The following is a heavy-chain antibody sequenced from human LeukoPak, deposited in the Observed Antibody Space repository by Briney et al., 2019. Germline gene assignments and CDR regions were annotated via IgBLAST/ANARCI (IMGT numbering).Heavy chain of an antibody. D-gene: IGHD6-13*01. V-gene: IGHV4-59*01. CDR3: AKDRARYQQLAYYFDY. CDR1: GGSISSYY. CDR2: IYYSGST. Sequence: SETLSLTCTVSGGSISSYYWSWIRQPPGKGLEWIGYIYYSGSTYYNPSLKSRVTISVDTSKNQFSLKVNSVTAADTAVYYCAKDRARYQQLAYYFDYWGQGTLVTVSS. J-gene: IGHJ4*02.